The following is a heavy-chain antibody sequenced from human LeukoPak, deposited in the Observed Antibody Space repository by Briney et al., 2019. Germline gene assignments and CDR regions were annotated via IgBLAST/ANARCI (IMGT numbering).Heavy chain of an antibody. D-gene: IGHD4-17*01. CDR2: ISSSGNTI. Sequence: SGGSLRLSCAASGFTFSSYEMNWVRQAPRKRLEWVSYISSSGNTIYYADSVKGRFTISRDNAKNSLYLQIKSLRAEDTAVYYCARLTTMTTTGGPFDYWGQGTLVTVSS. CDR1: GFTFSSYE. V-gene: IGHV3-48*03. CDR3: ARLTTMTTTGGPFDY. J-gene: IGHJ4*02.